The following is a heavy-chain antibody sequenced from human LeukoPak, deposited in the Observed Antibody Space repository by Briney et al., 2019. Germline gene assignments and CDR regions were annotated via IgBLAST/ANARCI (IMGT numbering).Heavy chain of an antibody. Sequence: ASVKVSCKASVYTFTGYYMHWVRQAPGQGLEWMGWINPNSGGTNYAQKFQGRVTMTRDTSISTAYMELSRLRSDDTAVYYCARWGRDGYKLLRYFDYWGQGTLVTVSS. D-gene: IGHD5-24*01. CDR1: VYTFTGYY. J-gene: IGHJ4*02. CDR2: INPNSGGT. V-gene: IGHV1-2*02. CDR3: ARWGRDGYKLLRYFDY.